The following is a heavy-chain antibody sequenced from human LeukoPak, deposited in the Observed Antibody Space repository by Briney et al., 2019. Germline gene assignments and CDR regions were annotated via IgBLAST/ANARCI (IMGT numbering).Heavy chain of an antibody. J-gene: IGHJ5*02. Sequence: SQTLSLTCAVSGGSISSGGYSWSWIRQPPGKGLEWIGYIYHSGSTYYNPSLKSRVTISVDRSKNQVSLKLSSVTAADTAVYYCARLGYCSSTSCSNNWFDPWGQGTLVTVSS. D-gene: IGHD2-2*01. CDR1: GGSISSGGYS. CDR3: ARLGYCSSTSCSNNWFDP. V-gene: IGHV4-30-2*01. CDR2: IYHSGST.